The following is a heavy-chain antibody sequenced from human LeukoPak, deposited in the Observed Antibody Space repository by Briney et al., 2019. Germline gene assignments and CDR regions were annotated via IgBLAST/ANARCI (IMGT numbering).Heavy chain of an antibody. D-gene: IGHD6-19*01. CDR2: ISSSSSYI. J-gene: IGHJ6*03. V-gene: IGHV3-21*01. CDR1: GFTFSSYA. Sequence: GGSLRLSCAASGFTFSSYAMSWVRQAPGKGLEWVSSISSSSSYIYYADSVKGRFTISRDNAKNSLYLQMNSLRAEDTAVYYCAREEYSSGRYHYYYRYVWGKGTTVAVSS. CDR3: AREEYSSGRYHYYYRYV.